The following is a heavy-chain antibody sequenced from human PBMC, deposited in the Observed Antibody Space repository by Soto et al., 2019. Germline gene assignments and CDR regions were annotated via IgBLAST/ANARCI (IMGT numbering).Heavy chain of an antibody. CDR2: IYYSGST. J-gene: IGHJ4*02. CDR1: GGSISNNSYY. D-gene: IGHD7-27*01. Sequence: SETLSLTCTVSGGSISNNSYYWGWIRQPPGKELEGIGSIYYSGSTNYNPSLKSRVTMSVETSKNRVSLNLTSLTAADTAIYYCTRANWYSEYWGQGTLVTVSS. V-gene: IGHV4-39*07. CDR3: TRANWYSEY.